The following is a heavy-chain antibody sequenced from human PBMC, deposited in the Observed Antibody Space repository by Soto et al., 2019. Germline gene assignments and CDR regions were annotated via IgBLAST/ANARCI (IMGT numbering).Heavy chain of an antibody. D-gene: IGHD5-12*01. J-gene: IGHJ4*02. CDR3: AKGNNGYALFFDY. V-gene: IGHV3-23*01. CDR2: ISGTGGDT. CDR1: GFTFSSYV. Sequence: EMQLLESGGGLVQPGGSLRLSCAAPGFTFSSYVMNWVRQAPGKGLEWVSTISGTGGDTYYADSVEGRFTVSRDNSKNTLFLQMDSLRAEDTAVYYCAKGNNGYALFFDYWGQGTLGTVSS.